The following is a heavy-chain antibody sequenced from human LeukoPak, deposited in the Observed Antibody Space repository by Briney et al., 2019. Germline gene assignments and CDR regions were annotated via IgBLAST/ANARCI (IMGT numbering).Heavy chain of an antibody. CDR3: ARSAYGGKIPFDP. CDR1: GSTFSSYS. J-gene: IGHJ5*02. Sequence: GGSLRLSCAASGSTFSSYSMNWVRQAPGKGLEWVSSISSSSSYIYYADSVKGRFTISRDNAKNSLYLQMNSLRAEDTAVYYCARSAYGGKIPFDPWGQGTLVTVSS. V-gene: IGHV3-21*01. D-gene: IGHD4-23*01. CDR2: ISSSSSYI.